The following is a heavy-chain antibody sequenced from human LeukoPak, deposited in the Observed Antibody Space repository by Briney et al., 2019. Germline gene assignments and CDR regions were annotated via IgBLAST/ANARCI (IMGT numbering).Heavy chain of an antibody. D-gene: IGHD3-10*01. J-gene: IGHJ4*02. V-gene: IGHV3-23*01. CDR3: AKDKYYYGSGSSIDY. CDR1: GFTFSSYA. CDR2: ISGSGSST. Sequence: GGSLRLSCAASGFTFSSYAMSWVRQAPGKGLEWVSAISGSGSSTYYADSVKGRVTISRDNCKNTPYLQMNSLRAEDTAVYYCAKDKYYYGSGSSIDYWGQGTLVTVSS.